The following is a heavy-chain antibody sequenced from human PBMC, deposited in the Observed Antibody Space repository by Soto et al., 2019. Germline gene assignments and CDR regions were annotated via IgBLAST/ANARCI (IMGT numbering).Heavy chain of an antibody. CDR2: IYYSGTT. D-gene: IGHD6-13*01. CDR3: ARHSGPYSSSWLDP. Sequence: SETLSLTSTVSGGSVSSSDYYWGWIRQPPGKGLEWIGSIYYSGTTYYSPSLKSRVTISVDTSKNQFSLKLGSVTAADTAVYYCARHSGPYSSSWLDPWGQGTLVTVSS. J-gene: IGHJ5*02. CDR1: GGSVSSSDYY. V-gene: IGHV4-39*01.